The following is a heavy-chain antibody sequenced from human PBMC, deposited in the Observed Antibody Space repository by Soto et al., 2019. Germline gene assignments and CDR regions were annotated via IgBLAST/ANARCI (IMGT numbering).Heavy chain of an antibody. CDR1: GFIFSGYA. D-gene: IGHD5-12*01. CDR2: ISYDGNTK. CDR3: AKETSAYEIDY. J-gene: IGHJ4*02. Sequence: QVPLVESGGGVVQPGRSLRLSCAAAGFIFSGYAMHWVRQAPGKGLEWVAVISYDGNTKYYADSVKGRFTVSRDNSKNTPYVQMNNLSAEDTAMYYCAKETSAYEIDYWGQGTLVTVSS. V-gene: IGHV3-30-3*01.